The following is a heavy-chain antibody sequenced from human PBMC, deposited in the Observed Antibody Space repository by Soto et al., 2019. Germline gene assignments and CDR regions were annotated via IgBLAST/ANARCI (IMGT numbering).Heavy chain of an antibody. V-gene: IGHV1-69*06. J-gene: IGHJ6*02. CDR2: IIPIFGTA. CDR1: GGTFSSYA. Sequence: SVKVSCKASGGTFSSYAISWVRQAPGQGLEWMGGIIPIFGTANYAQKFQGRVTITADKSTSTAYMELSSLRSEDTAVYYCARDQIVVVPAPYYYYGMDVWGQGTTVTLSS. CDR3: ARDQIVVVPAPYYYYGMDV. D-gene: IGHD2-2*01.